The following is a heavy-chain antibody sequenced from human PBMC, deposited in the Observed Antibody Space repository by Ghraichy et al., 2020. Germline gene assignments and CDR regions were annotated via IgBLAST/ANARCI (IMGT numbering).Heavy chain of an antibody. D-gene: IGHD3-22*01. J-gene: IGHJ4*02. Sequence: GVLRLSCTASGFTFGDYAMIWFRQAPGKELEWVGSIRSNTYGGATAYAASVKGRFTISRDDSKSIAYLQMSSLKAEDTALYYCSRFSGYYFDSWAQGTLVTVSS. CDR1: GFTFGDYA. CDR2: IRSNTYGGAT. V-gene: IGHV3-49*03. CDR3: SRFSGYYFDS.